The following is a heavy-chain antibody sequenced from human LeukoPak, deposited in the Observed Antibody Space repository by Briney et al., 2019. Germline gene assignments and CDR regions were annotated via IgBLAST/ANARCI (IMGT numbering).Heavy chain of an antibody. CDR2: IYYRGST. Sequence: SETLSLTRTVSGGSISSSSYYWGWIRQPPGKGLEWIGTIYYRGSTYYNPSLKSRVTISVDTSKKQFSLKLSSVTAADTAVYYCARHEEAYCGGDCYLRALDIWGQGTMVTVSS. CDR1: GGSISSSSYY. J-gene: IGHJ3*02. D-gene: IGHD2-21*02. CDR3: ARHEEAYCGGDCYLRALDI. V-gene: IGHV4-39*01.